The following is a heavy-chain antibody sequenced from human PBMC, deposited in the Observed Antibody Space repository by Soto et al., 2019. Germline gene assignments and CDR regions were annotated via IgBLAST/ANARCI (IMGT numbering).Heavy chain of an antibody. CDR1: GFTFSSYG. D-gene: IGHD3-22*01. V-gene: IGHV3-33*01. CDR2: IWYDGSNK. J-gene: IGHJ3*02. Sequence: QVQLVESGGGVVQPGRSLRLSCAASGFTFSSYGMHWVRQAPGKGLEWVAVIWYDGSNKYYADSVKGRFTISRDNSKNTLYLQMNSLRAEDTAVYYCARESAPHYYDSRGYYSAFDIWGQGTMVTVSS. CDR3: ARESAPHYYDSRGYYSAFDI.